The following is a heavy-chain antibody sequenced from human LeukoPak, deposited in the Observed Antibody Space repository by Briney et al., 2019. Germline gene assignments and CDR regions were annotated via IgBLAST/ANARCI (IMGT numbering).Heavy chain of an antibody. CDR1: GFIVSSDC. Sequence: PGGSLRLSCAASGFIVSSDCMTWVRQAPGKGLEWISVVYSGGSTYYADSVKGRFTISRDNSKNTLYLQMNSLRAEDTAVYYCAKGYYASGSSLSAFDSWGQGTLVTVSS. CDR3: AKGYYASGSSLSAFDS. J-gene: IGHJ4*02. V-gene: IGHV3-66*01. CDR2: VYSGGST. D-gene: IGHD3-10*01.